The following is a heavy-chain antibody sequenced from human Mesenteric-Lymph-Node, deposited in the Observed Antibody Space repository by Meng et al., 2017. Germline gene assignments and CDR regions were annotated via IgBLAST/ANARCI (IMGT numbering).Heavy chain of an antibody. Sequence: LVGFGGGLVKPGGVLMLSCEASGFTFSSYSMNWVRQAPGKGLEWVSSISSSSSYISYADSVKGRFTISRDNAKNSLYLQMNSLRAEDTAVYYCARDNWSGGGNDYWGQGTLVTVSS. CDR1: GFTFSSYS. J-gene: IGHJ4*02. D-gene: IGHD3-3*01. CDR3: ARDNWSGGGNDY. V-gene: IGHV3-21*01. CDR2: ISSSSSYI.